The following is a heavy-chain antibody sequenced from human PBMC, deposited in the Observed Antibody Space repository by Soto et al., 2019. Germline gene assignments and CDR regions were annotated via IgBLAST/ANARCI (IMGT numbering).Heavy chain of an antibody. V-gene: IGHV1-69*13. CDR1: GGTFSSYD. D-gene: IGHD3-22*01. Sequence: ASVKVSCKASGGTFSSYDISWVRQAPGQGLEWMGGIIPIFGTANYAQKFQGRVTITADESTSTDYMELSSLRSEDTAVYYCARSPDSSGYYNRGGDYYGMDVWGQGTTVTVSS. CDR2: IIPIFGTA. J-gene: IGHJ6*02. CDR3: ARSPDSSGYYNRGGDYYGMDV.